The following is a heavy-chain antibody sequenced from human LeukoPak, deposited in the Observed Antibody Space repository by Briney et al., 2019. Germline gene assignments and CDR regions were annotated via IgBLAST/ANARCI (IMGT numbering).Heavy chain of an antibody. CDR3: ANLGSAGCRRITSCSAYMDV. V-gene: IGHV3-9*01. CDR2: FSWNSGRI. Sequence: GGSLRLSCAPSGFPFEDLARQWARQAPGKGLGGVPGFSWNSGRIGWPGLVKGRFTISRDNAKNSLYLQMNSLRDEDTALYYCANLGSAGCRRITSCSAYMDVWGKGTTVTVSS. J-gene: IGHJ6*03. CDR1: GFPFEDLA. D-gene: IGHD2-2*01.